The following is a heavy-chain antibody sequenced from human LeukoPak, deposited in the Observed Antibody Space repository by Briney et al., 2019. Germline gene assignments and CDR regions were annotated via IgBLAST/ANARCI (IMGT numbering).Heavy chain of an antibody. Sequence: GVSLRLSCAASGFTFSSYVMSWVRQAPGKGLEWVSAISGSGVSTYYADSVKGRFTISRDNSKNTLYLQMNSLRAEDTAVYYCAXDRSNYLXGYYYXGMXVWGQG. D-gene: IGHD4-11*01. J-gene: IGHJ6*02. V-gene: IGHV3-23*01. CDR1: GFTFSSYV. CDR3: AXDRSNYLXGYYYXGMXV. CDR2: ISGSGVST.